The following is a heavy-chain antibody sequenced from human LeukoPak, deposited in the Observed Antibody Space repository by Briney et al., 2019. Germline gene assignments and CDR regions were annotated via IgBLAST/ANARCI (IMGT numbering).Heavy chain of an antibody. V-gene: IGHV3-73*01. CDR1: GFTFSGST. D-gene: IGHD2-2*01. J-gene: IGHJ6*02. CDR2: IRSKANSYAT. Sequence: GGSLRLSCAASGFTFSGSTMHWVRQASGKGLEWVGRIRSKANSYATAYAASVKGRFTISRDDSRTTAFLQMNSLKTEDTAVYYCARVVPATRGGSGGNYYYGMDVWGQGTTVTVSS. CDR3: ARVVPATRGGSGGNYYYGMDV.